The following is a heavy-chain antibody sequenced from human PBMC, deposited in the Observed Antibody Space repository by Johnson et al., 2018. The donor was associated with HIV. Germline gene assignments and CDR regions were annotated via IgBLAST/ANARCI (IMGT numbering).Heavy chain of an antibody. J-gene: IGHJ3*02. CDR3: ARHWGNDAFDI. CDR2: IWYDGSNK. D-gene: IGHD7-27*01. CDR1: GFTFSSYG. Sequence: QVQLVESGGGLVQPGGSLRLSCAASGFTFSSYGMHWVRQAPGKGLEWVAVIWYDGSNKDCAESVKGRFTISRDNSKNTLYMQMNSVRAEDTAVYYCARHWGNDAFDIWGQGTMVTVSS. V-gene: IGHV3-33*01.